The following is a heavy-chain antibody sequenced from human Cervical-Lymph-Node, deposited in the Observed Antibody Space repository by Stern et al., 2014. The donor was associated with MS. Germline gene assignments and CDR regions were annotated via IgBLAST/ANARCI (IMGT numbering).Heavy chain of an antibody. Sequence: VQLVESGGGVVQPGQSLRLSCAASGFTFRDYGMHWVRQAPGKGLEWVAVIWSDGSNRYQADSVAARISIYRDNSKTTLFLQTDSLTVGDAAIYHCARDNPVTSGAPHWYFDLWGRGTLVTVSP. CDR2: IWSDGSNR. CDR1: GFTFRDYG. V-gene: IGHV3-33*01. CDR3: ARDNPVTSGAPHWYFDL. D-gene: IGHD3-16*01. J-gene: IGHJ2*01.